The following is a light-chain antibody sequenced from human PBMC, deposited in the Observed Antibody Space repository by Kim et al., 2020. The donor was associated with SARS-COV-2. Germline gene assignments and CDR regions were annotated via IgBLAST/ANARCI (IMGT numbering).Light chain of an antibody. J-gene: IGLJ3*02. Sequence: QPVLTQPPSVSGAPGQRVTISCTGSSSNIGAGYDVHWYQQVPGTAPKLLIYANSNRPSGVPDRFSGSKSGTSGSLAITGLQADDEADYFCQSYDTSLSAWVSGGGTQLTVL. CDR3: QSYDTSLSAWV. CDR1: SSNIGAGYD. CDR2: ANS. V-gene: IGLV1-40*01.